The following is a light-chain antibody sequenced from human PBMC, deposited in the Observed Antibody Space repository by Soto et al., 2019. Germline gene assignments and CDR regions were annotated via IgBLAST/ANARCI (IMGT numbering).Light chain of an antibody. Sequence: HSALTQPLSVSGSPGQSVTISCTGTRSDVGAYNYVSWYQQHPGKAPKLVISDVRKRPSGVPDRFSGSKSGNTASLTISGLQAEDEADYYCCSYAGSFLKVFGTGTKVTVL. V-gene: IGLV2-11*01. CDR2: DVR. J-gene: IGLJ1*01. CDR1: RSDVGAYNY. CDR3: CSYAGSFLKV.